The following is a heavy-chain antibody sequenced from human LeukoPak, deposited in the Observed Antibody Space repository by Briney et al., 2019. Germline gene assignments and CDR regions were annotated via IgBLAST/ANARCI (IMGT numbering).Heavy chain of an antibody. J-gene: IGHJ4*02. V-gene: IGHV3-23*01. Sequence: GGSLRLSCAASGFTFSSYAMSWVRQAPGKGLEWVSAIGGSGGSTYYADSVKGRFTISRDNSKNTLYLQMNSQRAVDTAVYYCAKDRRYSSSWFSYWGQGTLVTVSS. CDR2: IGGSGGST. CDR1: GFTFSSYA. CDR3: AKDRRYSSSWFSY. D-gene: IGHD6-13*01.